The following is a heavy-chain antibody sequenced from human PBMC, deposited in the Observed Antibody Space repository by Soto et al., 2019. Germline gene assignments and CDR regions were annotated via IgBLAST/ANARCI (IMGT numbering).Heavy chain of an antibody. V-gene: IGHV1-8*01. D-gene: IGHD3-9*01. Sequence: QVQLVQSGAEVREPGASVKVSCKASGYTFNTYDVNWVRQAPGQGPEWMGRVSPSSGTRDYAQRFQGRLTLTRDTSISTPYMELNSLTSEDTAVYYCASWAGYSKWGQGTLVSVSS. CDR1: GYTFNTYD. J-gene: IGHJ4*02. CDR2: VSPSSGTR. CDR3: ASWAGYSK.